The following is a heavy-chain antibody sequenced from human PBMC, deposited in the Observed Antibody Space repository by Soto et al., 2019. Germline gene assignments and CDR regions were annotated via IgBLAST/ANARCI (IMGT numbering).Heavy chain of an antibody. D-gene: IGHD2-15*01. Sequence: PGGSLRLSCATSGFTFSNYAVTWVRQAPGKGLEWVSTISGSGGSTYYADSVKGRFTISRDNAKNTLYLQMNSLRAEDTTVYYCVRDMQLWRLDSWGQGTLVTVSS. CDR2: ISGSGGST. CDR1: GFTFSNYA. V-gene: IGHV3-23*01. CDR3: VRDMQLWRLDS. J-gene: IGHJ4*02.